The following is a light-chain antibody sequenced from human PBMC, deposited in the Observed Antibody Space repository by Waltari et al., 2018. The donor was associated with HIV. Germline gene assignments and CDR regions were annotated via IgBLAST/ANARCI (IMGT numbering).Light chain of an antibody. V-gene: IGKV3-15*01. CDR1: QSVSSN. J-gene: IGKJ5*01. Sequence: DIVMTPSPGTLSLSPGGRATIPCRASQSVSSNLAWDQQKPGQAPSRLIYGASTRATGIPARCSGSGSGTEFTLTISSLQSEDFAVYYCQQYNNWPPVTFGQGTRLEIK. CDR3: QQYNNWPPVT. CDR2: GAS.